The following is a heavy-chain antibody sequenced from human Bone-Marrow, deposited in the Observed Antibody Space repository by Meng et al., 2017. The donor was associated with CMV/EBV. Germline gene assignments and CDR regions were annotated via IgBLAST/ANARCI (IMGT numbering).Heavy chain of an antibody. CDR1: GFTFSSYS. CDR2: ISSSGSTI. V-gene: IGHV3-48*04. CDR3: ARTLGYCSSTSCYNFDY. Sequence: GESLKISCAASGFTFSSYSMNWVRQAPGKGLEWVSYISSSGSTIYYADSVKGRFTISRDNAKNSLYLQMNSLRAEDTAVYYCARTLGYCSSTSCYNFDYWGQGTLVTVSS. J-gene: IGHJ4*02. D-gene: IGHD2-2*02.